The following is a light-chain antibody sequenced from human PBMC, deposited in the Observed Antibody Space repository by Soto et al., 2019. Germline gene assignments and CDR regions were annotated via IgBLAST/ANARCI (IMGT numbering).Light chain of an antibody. Sequence: ETVMTQAPATLSVSPGERATLSCRASQSVGSDLAWYQQKPGQAPRLLIYDASNRATGIPARFSGSGSGTDFTLTISSLEPEDFAVYYCQQRSNWPRGTFGQGTKVDI. CDR3: QQRSNWPRGT. CDR1: QSVGSD. V-gene: IGKV3-11*01. J-gene: IGKJ1*01. CDR2: DAS.